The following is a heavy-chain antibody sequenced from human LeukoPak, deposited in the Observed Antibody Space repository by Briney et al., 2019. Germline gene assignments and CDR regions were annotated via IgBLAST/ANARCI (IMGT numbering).Heavy chain of an antibody. D-gene: IGHD5-12*01. CDR2: IYHSGST. CDR3: ARAEAYSGYGSFDY. Sequence: SETLSLTCTVSGYFISSGYHWGWIRQPPGKGLEWIGSIYHSGSTYYNPSLKSRVTISVDTSKNQFSLKVNSVTAADTAVYYCARAEAYSGYGSFDYWGQGTLVTVSS. J-gene: IGHJ4*02. CDR1: GYFISSGYH. V-gene: IGHV4-38-2*02.